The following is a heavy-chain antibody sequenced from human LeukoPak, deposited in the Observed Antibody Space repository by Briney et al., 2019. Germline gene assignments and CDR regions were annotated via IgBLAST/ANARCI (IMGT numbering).Heavy chain of an antibody. V-gene: IGHV4-59*01. D-gene: IGHD6-13*01. J-gene: IGHJ5*02. CDR3: AGGIGYATSPADH. Sequence: SETLSLTCTVSGVSISSYYWSWIRQPPGKGLEWIGYIHDTRGTNYNPYLKSRVTMSLDTSKNHFSLSLNSVTAADTAVYFCAGGIGYATSPADHLGQGTLVIVSS. CDR2: IHDTRGT. CDR1: GVSISSYY.